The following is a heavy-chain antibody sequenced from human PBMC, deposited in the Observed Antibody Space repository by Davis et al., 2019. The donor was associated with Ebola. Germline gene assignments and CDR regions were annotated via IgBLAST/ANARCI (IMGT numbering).Heavy chain of an antibody. CDR2: ISGHNANT. J-gene: IGHJ4*02. CDR1: GYTFTTSS. Sequence: ASVTVSCKASGYTFTTSSISWVRQAPGQGLEWMGWISGHNANTNYAQKFQGRVTMTTDTSTSTAYMELRSLRSDDTALYYCARDTLGRALFDYWGQGTLVTVSS. D-gene: IGHD2/OR15-2a*01. CDR3: ARDTLGRALFDY. V-gene: IGHV1-18*01.